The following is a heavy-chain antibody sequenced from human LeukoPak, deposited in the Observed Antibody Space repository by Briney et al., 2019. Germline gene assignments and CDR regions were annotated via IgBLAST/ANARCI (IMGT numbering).Heavy chain of an antibody. Sequence: EGSVKVSCKASGYTFTSYGISWVRQATGQGLEWMGWMNPNSGNTGYAQKFQGRVTMTRNTSISTAYMELSSLRSEDTAMYYCARVLRFLREGAVDPWGQGTLVTVSS. CDR1: GYTFTSYG. V-gene: IGHV1-8*02. CDR3: ARVLRFLREGAVDP. D-gene: IGHD3-3*01. J-gene: IGHJ5*02. CDR2: MNPNSGNT.